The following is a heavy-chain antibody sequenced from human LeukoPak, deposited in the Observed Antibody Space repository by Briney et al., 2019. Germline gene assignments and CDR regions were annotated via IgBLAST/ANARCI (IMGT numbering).Heavy chain of an antibody. J-gene: IGHJ4*02. Sequence: SETLSLTCAVYGGSFSGYYRSWIRQPPGKGLEWIGEINHSGSTNYNPSLKSRATISVDTSKNQFSLKLSSVTAADTAVYYCARGRGTGVDGYTGGSNFDYWGQGTLVTVSS. CDR3: ARGRGTGVDGYTGGSNFDY. CDR2: INHSGST. D-gene: IGHD5-24*01. V-gene: IGHV4-34*01. CDR1: GGSFSGYY.